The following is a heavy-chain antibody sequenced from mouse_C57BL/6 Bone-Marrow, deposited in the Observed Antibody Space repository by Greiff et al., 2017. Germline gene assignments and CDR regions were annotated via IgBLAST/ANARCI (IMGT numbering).Heavy chain of an antibody. Sequence: VQLQQSDAELVKPGASVKISCKVSGYTFTDHTIHWMKQRPEQGLEWIGYIYPRDGSTKYNEKFKGKATLTADKSSSTAYMQLNSLTSEDSAVYFCARGAIGYDEGYCFDYWGQGTTLTVSS. CDR2: IYPRDGST. CDR3: ARGAIGYDEGYCFDY. D-gene: IGHD2-2*01. V-gene: IGHV1-78*01. J-gene: IGHJ2*01. CDR1: GYTFTDHT.